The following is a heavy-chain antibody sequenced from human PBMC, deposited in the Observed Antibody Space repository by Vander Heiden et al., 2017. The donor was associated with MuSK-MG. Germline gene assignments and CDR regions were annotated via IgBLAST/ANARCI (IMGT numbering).Heavy chain of an antibody. Sequence: EVQLVETGGGLIQPGGSLRLSCAASGFTVSRNYMSWVRQAPGKGLEWVSVIYSDGSTYYADSVKGRFTISRDNSKNTLYLQMNSLRAEDTAVYYCARQRGASTVTTLGDYYYYMDVWGKGTTVTVSS. CDR1: GFTVSRNY. D-gene: IGHD4-17*01. J-gene: IGHJ6*03. V-gene: IGHV3-53*02. CDR3: ARQRGASTVTTLGDYYYYMDV. CDR2: IYSDGST.